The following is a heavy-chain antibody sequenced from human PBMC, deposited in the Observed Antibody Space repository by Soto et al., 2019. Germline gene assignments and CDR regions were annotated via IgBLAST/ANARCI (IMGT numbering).Heavy chain of an antibody. Sequence: ASETLSLTCAVSGGSISSGGYYWSWIRQHPGKGLEWIGYIYYSGSTYYNPSLKSRVTISVDTSMNQISLKLSSVTAADTAFYYCARLGGYYQSLDTWGQGTLVTVSS. CDR3: ARLGGYYQSLDT. J-gene: IGHJ5*02. CDR1: GGSISSGGYY. CDR2: IYYSGST. V-gene: IGHV4-31*11. D-gene: IGHD3-22*01.